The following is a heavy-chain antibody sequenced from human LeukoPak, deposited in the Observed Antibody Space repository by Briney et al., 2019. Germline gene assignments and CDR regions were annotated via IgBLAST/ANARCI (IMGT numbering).Heavy chain of an antibody. CDR3: ASYSSSWYVPAGY. D-gene: IGHD6-13*01. V-gene: IGHV4-38-2*02. CDR2: IYHSGST. CDR1: GYSISSGYY. J-gene: IGHJ4*02. Sequence: PSETLSLTCTVSGYSISSGYYWGWIRQPPGKGLEWIGSIYHSGSTYYNPSLKSRVTISVDTSKNQFSLKLSSVTAADTAVYYCASYSSSWYVPAGYWGQGTLVTVSS.